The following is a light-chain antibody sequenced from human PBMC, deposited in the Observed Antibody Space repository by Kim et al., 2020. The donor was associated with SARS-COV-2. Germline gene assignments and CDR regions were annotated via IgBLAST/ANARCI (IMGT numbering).Light chain of an antibody. CDR1: KLGDKY. CDR3: QAWDSSTAV. V-gene: IGLV3-1*01. Sequence: SVTPGQTASITCAGDKLGDKYACWYQQKPGQSPVLVIHQDTKRPSGIPGRFSGSNSGNTATLTISGTQAMDEAHYYCQAWDSSTAVFGGGTQLTVL. J-gene: IGLJ3*02. CDR2: QDT.